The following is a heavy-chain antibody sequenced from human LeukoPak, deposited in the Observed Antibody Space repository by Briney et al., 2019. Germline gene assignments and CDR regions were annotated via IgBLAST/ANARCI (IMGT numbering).Heavy chain of an antibody. V-gene: IGHV4-30-4*01. J-gene: IGHJ4*02. CDR2: IYRSGTT. Sequence: PSETLSLTCTVSGGSISSGDYYWSWIRQPPGKGLEWIGYIYRSGTTYYNPSLKGRVTISMDTSKNQFSLKLSSVTAADTAVYYCARAGDIAMAYPAYFDYWGQGTPVTVSS. CDR1: GGSISSGDYY. CDR3: ARAGDIAMAYPAYFDY. D-gene: IGHD5-18*01.